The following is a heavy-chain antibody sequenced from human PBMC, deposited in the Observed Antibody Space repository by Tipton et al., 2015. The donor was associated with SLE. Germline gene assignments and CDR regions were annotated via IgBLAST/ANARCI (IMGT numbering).Heavy chain of an antibody. CDR2: IYYSGNT. CDR1: GGSITSRGSY. CDR3: ARGGGCSSTSCYRGHQRYYYRYMDV. V-gene: IGHV4-39*07. D-gene: IGHD2-2*01. Sequence: TLSLTCTLSGGSITSRGSYWGWIRQSPGKGLEWIGSIYYSGNTYYNPSLRSRVTISIDTSNNQFSLKLNSVIAADTAVYYCARGGGCSSTSCYRGHQRYYYRYMDVWGKGTTVTVSS. J-gene: IGHJ6*03.